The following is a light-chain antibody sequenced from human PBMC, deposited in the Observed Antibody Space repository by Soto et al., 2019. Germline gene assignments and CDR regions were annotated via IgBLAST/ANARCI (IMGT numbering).Light chain of an antibody. V-gene: IGLV3-9*01. CDR2: RDS. Sequence: SYELTQPLSVSVALGQTARITCGGNNIGSKNVHWYQQKPGQAPVLVIYRDSNRPSGIPERFSGSNSGNTATLTINRAQVGDEADYYCQVWDSSKIFGGGTKLTVL. CDR3: QVWDSSKI. CDR1: NIGSKN. J-gene: IGLJ2*01.